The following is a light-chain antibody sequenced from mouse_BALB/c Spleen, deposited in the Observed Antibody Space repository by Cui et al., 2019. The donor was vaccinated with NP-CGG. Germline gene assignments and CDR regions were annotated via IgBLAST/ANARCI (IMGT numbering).Light chain of an antibody. CDR3: ALCYSNHWV. CDR2: GTN. CDR1: IGAVTTSND. Sequence: QAVVTPESALTTSPGETVTLTCRSSIGAVTTSNDANWVQEKPDHLYTGLIGGTNNRVPGVPARFSGSLIGDKAALTITGAQTEDEAIYFCALCYSNHWVFGGGTKLTVL. J-gene: IGLJ1*01. V-gene: IGLV1*01.